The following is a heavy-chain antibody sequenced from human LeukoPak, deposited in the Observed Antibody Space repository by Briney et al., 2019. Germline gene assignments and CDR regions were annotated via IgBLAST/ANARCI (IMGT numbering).Heavy chain of an antibody. Sequence: ASVKVSCKASGYTFTGYYMHWVRQAPGQGLEWMGWINPNSGGTNYAQKFQGRVTMTRDTSISTAYKELSRLRSDDTAVYYCARDRGYCSSTSCYYYYGMDVWGQGTTVTVSS. J-gene: IGHJ6*02. D-gene: IGHD2-2*01. V-gene: IGHV1-2*02. CDR2: INPNSGGT. CDR1: GYTFTGYY. CDR3: ARDRGYCSSTSCYYYYGMDV.